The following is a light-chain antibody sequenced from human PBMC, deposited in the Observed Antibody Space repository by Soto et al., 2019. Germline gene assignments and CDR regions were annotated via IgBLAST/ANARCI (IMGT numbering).Light chain of an antibody. CDR2: GAS. CDR3: QQSGT. J-gene: IGKJ1*01. V-gene: IGKV3-15*01. CDR1: QSVSSN. Sequence: EIELTQSPATLSVCPGARATLSCRASQSVSSNSAWYQQKPGQAPRLLIDGASTRATGIPARFSGSGSGTDFTLTSSSLQSEDFAVYYCQQSGTFGQGTKVDIK.